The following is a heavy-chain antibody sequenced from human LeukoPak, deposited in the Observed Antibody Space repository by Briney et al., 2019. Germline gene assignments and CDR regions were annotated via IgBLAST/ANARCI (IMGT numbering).Heavy chain of an antibody. V-gene: IGHV4-34*01. Sequence: SETLSLTCTVSGGSISSYYWSWIRQPPGKGLEWIGEINHSGSTNYNPSLKSRVTISVDTSKNQFSLKLSSVTAADTAVYYCARGHHDYVWGSYRHIDYFDYWGQGTLVTVSS. CDR2: INHSGST. CDR1: GGSISSYY. D-gene: IGHD3-16*02. CDR3: ARGHHDYVWGSYRHIDYFDY. J-gene: IGHJ4*02.